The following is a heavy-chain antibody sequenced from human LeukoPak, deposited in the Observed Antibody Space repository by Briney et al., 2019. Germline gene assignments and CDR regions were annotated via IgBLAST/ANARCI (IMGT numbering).Heavy chain of an antibody. V-gene: IGHV4-4*02. Sequence: SETLSLTCAVSGGSISSSNWWSWVRRPPGKGLEWIGEIYHSGSTNYNPSLKSRVTISVDKSKNQFSLKLSSVTAADTAVYYCATTHIVVVPAARDTYAFDIWGQGTMVTVSS. CDR1: GGSISSSNW. CDR2: IYHSGST. CDR3: ATTHIVVVPAARDTYAFDI. D-gene: IGHD2-2*01. J-gene: IGHJ3*02.